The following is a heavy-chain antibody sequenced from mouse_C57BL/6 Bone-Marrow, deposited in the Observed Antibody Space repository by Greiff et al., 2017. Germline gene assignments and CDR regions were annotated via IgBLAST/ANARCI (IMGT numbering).Heavy chain of an antibody. CDR2: INPSSGYT. CDR3: ARGGLRRPFAD. V-gene: IGHV1-4*01. D-gene: IGHD3-2*02. CDR1: GYTFTSYT. Sequence: VQLQQSGAELARPGASVKMSCKASGYTFTSYTMHWVKQRPGQGLEWIGYINPSSGYTKYNQKFKDKAPLTAAKSSSTAYMQLSSLTSADSAVYYCARGGLRRPFADWGQGTLVTVSA. J-gene: IGHJ3*01.